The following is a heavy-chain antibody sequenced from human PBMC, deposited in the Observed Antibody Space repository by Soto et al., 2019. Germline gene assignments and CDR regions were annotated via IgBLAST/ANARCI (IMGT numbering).Heavy chain of an antibody. Sequence: ASVKVSCKASGYTFTGYYMHWVRQAPGQGLEWMGWINPNSGGTNYAQKFQGRVTMTRDTSISTACMELSRLRSDDTAVYYCARGRGSRELRFLEWLSAYYGMDVWGQGTTVTVSS. CDR2: INPNSGGT. CDR3: ARGRGSRELRFLEWLSAYYGMDV. V-gene: IGHV1-2*02. J-gene: IGHJ6*02. D-gene: IGHD3-3*01. CDR1: GYTFTGYY.